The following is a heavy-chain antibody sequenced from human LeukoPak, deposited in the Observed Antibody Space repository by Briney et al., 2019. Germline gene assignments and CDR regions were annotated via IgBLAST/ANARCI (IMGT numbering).Heavy chain of an antibody. CDR1: GGSISSYY. CDR2: IYYSGST. J-gene: IGHJ6*02. CDR3: ARGRPIYYYYGMDV. Sequence: SETLSLTCTVSGGSISSYYWSWIRQPPGKGLEWIGYIYYSGSTNYNPSLKRRVTISVDTSKNQFSLKLSSVTAADTAVYYCARGRPIYYYYGMDVWGQGTTVTVSS. V-gene: IGHV4-59*01.